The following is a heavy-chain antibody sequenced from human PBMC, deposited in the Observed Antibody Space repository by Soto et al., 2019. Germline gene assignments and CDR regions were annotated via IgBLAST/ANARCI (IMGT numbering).Heavy chain of an antibody. CDR2: IYYSGNT. CDR3: AKGKESSNWGHNCFDA. CDR1: GGSISGYY. Sequence: SETLSLTCTVSGGSISGYYWSWIRQPPGKGLEWIGYIYYSGNTNYNTSFKSRVTMSVDTSSNQFFLRLTSVTAADTVIYYCAKGKESSNWGHNCFDAWGQGVLVTVSS. J-gene: IGHJ5*02. D-gene: IGHD6-13*01. V-gene: IGHV4-59*01.